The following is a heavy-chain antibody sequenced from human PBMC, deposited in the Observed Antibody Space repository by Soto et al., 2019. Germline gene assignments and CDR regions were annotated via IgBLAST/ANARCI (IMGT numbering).Heavy chain of an antibody. CDR2: IYYSGST. V-gene: IGHV4-31*02. CDR1: GGSISSGGYY. Sequence: SETLSLTCTVSGGSISSGGYYWSWIRQHPGKGLEWIGYIYYSGSTYYNPSLKSRVTISVDTSKNQFSLKLSSVTAADTAVYYCARDRGSGWSNWFDPWGQGTLVTVSS. D-gene: IGHD6-19*01. J-gene: IGHJ5*02. CDR3: ARDRGSGWSNWFDP.